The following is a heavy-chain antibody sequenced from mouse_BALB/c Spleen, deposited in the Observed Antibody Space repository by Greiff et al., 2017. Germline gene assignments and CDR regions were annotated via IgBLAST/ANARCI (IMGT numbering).Heavy chain of an antibody. V-gene: IGHV1-39*01. J-gene: IGHJ4*01. Sequence: VQLQQSGPELEKPGASVKISCKASGYSFTGYNMNWVKQSTGKSLEWIGNIDPDYGGTSYNQKFKGKATLTVDKSSSTAYMQLKSLTSEDSAVYYCARVYYGNYEYAMDYWGQGTSVTVSS. CDR1: GYSFTGYN. CDR3: ARVYYGNYEYAMDY. D-gene: IGHD2-1*01. CDR2: IDPDYGGT.